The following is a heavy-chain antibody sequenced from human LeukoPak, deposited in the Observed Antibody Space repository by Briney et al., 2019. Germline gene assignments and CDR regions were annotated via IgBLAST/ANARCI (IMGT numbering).Heavy chain of an antibody. D-gene: IGHD4-17*01. CDR3: AKDHAAIFTVTTSIGDYYYYGMDV. CDR1: GFTFDDYA. CDR2: ISWNSGPI. J-gene: IGHJ6*02. V-gene: IGHV3-9*01. Sequence: PGRSLRLSCAASGFTFDDYAMHWVRQAPGKGLEWVSGISWNSGPIGYADSVKGRFTISRDNAKNSLYLQMNSLRAEDTALYYCAKDHAAIFTVTTSIGDYYYYGMDVWGQGTTVTVSS.